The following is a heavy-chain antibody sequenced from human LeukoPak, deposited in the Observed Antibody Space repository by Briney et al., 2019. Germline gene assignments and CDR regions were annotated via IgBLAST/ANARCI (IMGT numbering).Heavy chain of an antibody. J-gene: IGHJ4*02. D-gene: IGHD3-9*01. CDR1: GFSFGGYA. CDR3: AKDGLYFDGSTHIYYFDS. Sequence: GGSLRLSCAASGFSFGGYAMTWVRQAPGKGREWVSSITYNGAATYYLDSVKARFTISRDNSRSTLYLQMDSLTAEDPALYYCAKDGLYFDGSTHIYYFDSWGQGTLVAVSS. CDR2: ITYNGAAT. V-gene: IGHV3-23*01.